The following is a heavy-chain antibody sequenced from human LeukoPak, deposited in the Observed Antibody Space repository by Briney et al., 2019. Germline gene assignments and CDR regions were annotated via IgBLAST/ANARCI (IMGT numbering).Heavy chain of an antibody. Sequence: ASVKVSCKPSGYTFTSYAMNWVRQAPGQGLEWMGWINTNTGNPTYAQGFTGRFVFSLDTSVSTAYLQISSLKAEDTAVYYCARDPAAVARYAFDIWGQGTMVTVSS. CDR2: INTNTGNP. D-gene: IGHD6-19*01. V-gene: IGHV7-4-1*02. CDR1: GYTFTSYA. CDR3: ARDPAAVARYAFDI. J-gene: IGHJ3*02.